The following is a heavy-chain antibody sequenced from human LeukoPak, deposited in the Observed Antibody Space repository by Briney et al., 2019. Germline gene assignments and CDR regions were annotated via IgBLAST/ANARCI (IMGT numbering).Heavy chain of an antibody. Sequence: SETLSLTCAVYGGSFSGYYWSWIRQPPGKGLEWIGEINHSGSTNYNPSLKSRVTISVDTSKNQFSLKLSSVTAADTAVYYCARIPRGRYCSSTSCPNWFDPWGQGTLVTVSS. J-gene: IGHJ5*02. CDR2: INHSGST. CDR1: GGSFSGYY. CDR3: ARIPRGRYCSSTSCPNWFDP. D-gene: IGHD2-2*01. V-gene: IGHV4-34*01.